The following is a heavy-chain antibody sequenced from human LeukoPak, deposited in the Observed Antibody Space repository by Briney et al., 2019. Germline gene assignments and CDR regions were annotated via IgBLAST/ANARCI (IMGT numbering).Heavy chain of an antibody. CDR1: GDSINSLDL. CDR2: MYLSGTT. CDR3: ATPLGDYYDSSGSQLDI. D-gene: IGHD3-22*01. J-gene: IGHJ3*02. V-gene: IGHV4-4*02. Sequence: PSETLSLTCTVSGDSINSLDLWSWVRQPPGKGLEWIGEMYLSGTTHSNPSVKSRVTISIDKSKNQFFLNLSSVTAADTAVYYCATPLGDYYDSSGSQLDIWGQGTMVTVSS.